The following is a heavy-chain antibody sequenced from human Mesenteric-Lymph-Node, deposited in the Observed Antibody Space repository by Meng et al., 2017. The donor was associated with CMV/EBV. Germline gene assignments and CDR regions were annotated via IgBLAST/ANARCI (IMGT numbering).Heavy chain of an antibody. CDR2: IYHSGST. CDR1: GYSISSGYY. D-gene: IGHD5-12*01. Sequence: GSLRLSCTVSGYSISSGYYWGWIRQPPGKGLEWIGSIYHSGSTYYNPSLKSRVTISVDTSKNQFSLKLSSVTAADTAVYYCARLVARRSCDYWGRGTLVTVSS. V-gene: IGHV4-38-2*02. CDR3: ARLVARRSCDY. J-gene: IGHJ4*02.